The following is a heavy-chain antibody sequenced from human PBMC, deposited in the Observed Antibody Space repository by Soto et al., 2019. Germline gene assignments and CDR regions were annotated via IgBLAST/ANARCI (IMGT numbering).Heavy chain of an antibody. V-gene: IGHV3-74*01. J-gene: IGHJ4*02. Sequence: EVQLVESGGGPAQFGGSLRLSCAASGFTFSNYWMHWVRQVPGKGLVWVSRIKGDETSTGYADSVKGRFTXFRDNVKXXXXXXXXSLRAEDTAVYYCARGVSGYYGFDYWGQGTLVTVSS. CDR2: IKGDETST. CDR1: GFTFSNYW. D-gene: IGHD5-12*01. CDR3: ARGVSGYYGFDY.